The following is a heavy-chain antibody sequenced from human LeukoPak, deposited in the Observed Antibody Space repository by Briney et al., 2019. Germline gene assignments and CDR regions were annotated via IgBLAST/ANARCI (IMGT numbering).Heavy chain of an antibody. D-gene: IGHD6-19*01. CDR3: ARDGTLGSGWFGYYYGMDV. Sequence: PGGSLRLSCAASGFTFSSYAMHWVRQAPGKGLEWVAIISYDGSNKYYADSVKGRFTISRDNSKNTLYLQMNSLRAEDTAVYYCARDGTLGSGWFGYYYGMDVWGQGTTVTVSS. V-gene: IGHV3-30-3*01. CDR1: GFTFSSYA. J-gene: IGHJ6*02. CDR2: ISYDGSNK.